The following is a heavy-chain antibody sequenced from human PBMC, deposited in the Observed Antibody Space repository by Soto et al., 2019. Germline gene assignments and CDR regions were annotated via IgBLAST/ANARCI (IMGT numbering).Heavy chain of an antibody. J-gene: IGHJ3*02. CDR3: ARDSSSGWYLYDAFDI. D-gene: IGHD6-19*01. V-gene: IGHV3-48*02. Sequence: GGSVRLSCAASGFTFSSYSMNWVRQAPGKGLEWVSYISSSSSTIYYADSVKGRFTISRDNAKNSLYLQMNSLRDEDTAVYYCARDSSSGWYLYDAFDIGGQGTMVTVSS. CDR2: ISSSSSTI. CDR1: GFTFSSYS.